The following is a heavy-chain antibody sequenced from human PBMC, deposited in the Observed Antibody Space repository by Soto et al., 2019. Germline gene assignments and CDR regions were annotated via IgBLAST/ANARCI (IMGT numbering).Heavy chain of an antibody. CDR1: GFTCSSYA. V-gene: IGHV3-23*01. D-gene: IGHD4-17*01. CDR3: AKGGVETTVVRNWFDP. Sequence: GGSLRLACAGSGFTCSSYAMSWVRQAPGKGLEWVSAISGSGGSTYYADSVKGRFTISRDNSKNPLYLQMNSLRAEDTAVYYCAKGGVETTVVRNWFDPWGQGTLVTVSS. J-gene: IGHJ5*02. CDR2: ISGSGGST.